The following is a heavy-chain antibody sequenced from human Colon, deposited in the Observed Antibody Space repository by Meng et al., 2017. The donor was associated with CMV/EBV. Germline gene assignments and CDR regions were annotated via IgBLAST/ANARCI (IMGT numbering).Heavy chain of an antibody. CDR2: ISYDSFTK. Sequence: GESLKISCAASGFTFTSFSMHWVRLVPGKGLESVIHISYDSFTKYYVDSVKGRFTISRDNSNNMLYLQMTSLRPEGTAVYFCAKRTGTTIDYWGQGTQVTVSS. D-gene: IGHD1/OR15-1a*01. V-gene: IGHV3-30*14. J-gene: IGHJ4*02. CDR1: GFTFTSFS. CDR3: AKRTGTTIDY.